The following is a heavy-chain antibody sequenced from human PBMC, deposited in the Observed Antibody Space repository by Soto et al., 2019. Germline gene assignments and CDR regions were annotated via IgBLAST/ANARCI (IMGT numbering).Heavy chain of an antibody. D-gene: IGHD2-8*02. V-gene: IGHV4-39*01. Sequence: SETLSLTCTVSGASFGSKTYYWGWIRQPPGKGLEWIATVFYGGMDFYNPSLNSRAAMSVDTSKSQFSLRLTSVTAADTAVYYCATAPETYSRTGDYVNCFDPWGQGTLVTVSS. CDR3: ATAPETYSRTGDYVNCFDP. CDR2: VFYGGMD. J-gene: IGHJ5*02. CDR1: GASFGSKTYY.